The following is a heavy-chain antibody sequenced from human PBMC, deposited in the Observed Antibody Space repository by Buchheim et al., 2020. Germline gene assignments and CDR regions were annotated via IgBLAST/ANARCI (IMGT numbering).Heavy chain of an antibody. D-gene: IGHD1-20*01. J-gene: IGHJ4*02. CDR2: IYYSGNT. CDR3: AKHHHNSWIAH. CDR1: GGSFSSDDYY. Sequence: QLRLQESCPELVKPSETLSLSCTVSGGSFSSDDYYWAWIRQPPGKGLEWIGSIYYSGNTYYTPTFKSRVTISLDTSKNQLYLKLSSVTAADTAVYYCAKHHHNSWIAHWGRGTL. V-gene: IGHV4-39*01.